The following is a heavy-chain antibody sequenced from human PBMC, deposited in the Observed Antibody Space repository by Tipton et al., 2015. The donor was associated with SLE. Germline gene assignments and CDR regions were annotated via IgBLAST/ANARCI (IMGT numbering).Heavy chain of an antibody. CDR1: GGSINNYY. D-gene: IGHD1-26*01. CDR2: IYYSGST. CDR3: ARTVGSHRNYYFDY. Sequence: TLSLTCTVSGGSINNYYWSWIRQPPGKGLEWIGYIYYSGSTNYNPSLKSRVTMSIDTSKNQFSMKLSSVTAADTAVYYCARTVGSHRNYYFDYWGQGTLVTVSP. V-gene: IGHV4-59*01. J-gene: IGHJ4*02.